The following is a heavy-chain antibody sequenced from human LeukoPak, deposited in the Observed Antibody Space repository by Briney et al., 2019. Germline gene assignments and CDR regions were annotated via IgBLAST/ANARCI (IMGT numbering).Heavy chain of an antibody. CDR1: GGSISSSSYY. CDR3: ARIYYYGSGSYYYFDY. J-gene: IGHJ4*02. Sequence: SETLSLTCTVSGGSISSSSYYWGWIRQPPGKGLEWIGSIYYSGSTYYNPSLKSRVTISVDTSKNQFSLKLSSVTAADTAVYYCARIYYYGSGSYYYFDYWGQGTLVTVSS. D-gene: IGHD3-10*01. V-gene: IGHV4-39*07. CDR2: IYYSGST.